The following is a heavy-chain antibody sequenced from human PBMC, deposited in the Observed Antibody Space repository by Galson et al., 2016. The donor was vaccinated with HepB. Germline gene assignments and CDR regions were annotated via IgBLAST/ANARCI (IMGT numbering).Heavy chain of an antibody. D-gene: IGHD3-10*01. CDR2: ISGSGGSGGSGRT. CDR1: GFTFSSYA. CDR3: AKGPQAVLIRGLTVYYYYMDV. J-gene: IGHJ6*03. V-gene: IGHV3-23*01. Sequence: SLRLSCAASGFTFSSYAMSWVRQAPGKGLEWVSAISGSGGSGGSGRTYYADSVKGRFTISRDNSKNTLYLQMNSLRTEDTGVYYCAKGPQAVLIRGLTVYYYYMDVWGKGTTVTVSS.